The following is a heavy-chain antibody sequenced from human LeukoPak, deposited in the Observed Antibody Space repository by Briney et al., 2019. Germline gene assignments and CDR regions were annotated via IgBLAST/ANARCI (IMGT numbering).Heavy chain of an antibody. V-gene: IGHV3-21*01. CDR3: AREDLYCSSTRCYSGWFDP. CDR2: ISSSSSYI. J-gene: IGHJ5*02. Sequence: GGSRRLSCAASGFTFSSYSMNWVRQAPGKGLEWVSSISSSSSYIYYADSVKGRFTISRDNAKNSLYLQMNSLRAEDTAVYYCAREDLYCSSTRCYSGWFDPWGQGTLVTVSS. CDR1: GFTFSSYS. D-gene: IGHD2-2*01.